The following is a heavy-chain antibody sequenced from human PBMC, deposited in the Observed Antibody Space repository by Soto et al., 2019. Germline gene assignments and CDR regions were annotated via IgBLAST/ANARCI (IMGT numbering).Heavy chain of an antibody. V-gene: IGHV4-39*01. Sequence: QLQLQESGPGLVKPSETLSLTCTVSGGSISSSSYYWGWILPPPGKGLEWIERMYYSGSTYSNSSPQSSVTITVDTSKNQFSLKLSSVTAADTAVYYCATLWGQDWGQGTRVTVSS. D-gene: IGHD3-10*01. CDR3: ATLWGQD. CDR1: GGSISSSSYY. J-gene: IGHJ4*02. CDR2: MYYSGST.